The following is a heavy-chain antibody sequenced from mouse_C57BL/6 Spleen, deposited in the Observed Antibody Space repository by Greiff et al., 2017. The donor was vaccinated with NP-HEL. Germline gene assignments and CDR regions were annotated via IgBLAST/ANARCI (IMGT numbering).Heavy chain of an antibody. CDR3: TRGCYYGSSYGLCFDY. CDR2: IDPETGGT. V-gene: IGHV1-15*01. J-gene: IGHJ2*01. D-gene: IGHD1-1*01. Sequence: QVQLQQSGAELVRPGASVTLSCKASGYTFTDYEMHWVKQTPVHGLEWIGAIDPETGGTAYNQKFKGKAILTADKSSSTAYMELRSLTSEDSAVYYCTRGCYYGSSYGLCFDYWGQGTTLTVSS. CDR1: GYTFTDYE.